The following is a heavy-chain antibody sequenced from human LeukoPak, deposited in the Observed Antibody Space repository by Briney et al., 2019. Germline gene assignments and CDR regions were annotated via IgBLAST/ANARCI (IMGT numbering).Heavy chain of an antibody. D-gene: IGHD6-19*01. V-gene: IGHV4-39*07. CDR3: ARNFSSGWFDY. CDR1: GGSISSSNYY. J-gene: IGHJ4*02. Sequence: SETLSLTCTVSGGSISSSNYYWGWIPQPPGKGLEWNGRIYYSGSTSYNPSLKSRVTISVDTSKNQFSLKLSSVTAADTAVYYCARNFSSGWFDYWGQGTLVTVSS. CDR2: IYYSGST.